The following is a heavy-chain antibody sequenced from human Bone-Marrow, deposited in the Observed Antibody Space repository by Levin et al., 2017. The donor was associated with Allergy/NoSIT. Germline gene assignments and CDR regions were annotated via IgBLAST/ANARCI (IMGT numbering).Heavy chain of an antibody. CDR2: ISYEGGTM. CDR3: ARDRTAGGRGYYLQY. CDR1: GFTFGAYG. J-gene: IGHJ4*02. D-gene: IGHD2-15*01. V-gene: IGHV3-30*03. Sequence: PGGSLRLSCRASGFTFGAYGMHWVRQAPGKGLEWVAIISYEGGTMNYGDSVKGRFTISRDNSQNTLFLQMNSLRPDDTAVYYCARDRTAGGRGYYLQYWGQGTLVSVSS.